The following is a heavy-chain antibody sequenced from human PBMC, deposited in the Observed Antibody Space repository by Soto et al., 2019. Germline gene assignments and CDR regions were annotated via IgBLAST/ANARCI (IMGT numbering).Heavy chain of an antibody. CDR3: AREGGIVGATAADY. CDR2: IYYSGST. D-gene: IGHD1-26*01. V-gene: IGHV4-31*03. J-gene: IGHJ4*02. CDR1: GGSISSGGYY. Sequence: LTCTVSGGSISSGGYYWSWIRQHPGKGLEWIGYIYYSGSTYYNPSLKSRVTISVDTSKNQFSLKLSSVTAADTAVYYCAREGGIVGATAADYWGQGTLVTVSS.